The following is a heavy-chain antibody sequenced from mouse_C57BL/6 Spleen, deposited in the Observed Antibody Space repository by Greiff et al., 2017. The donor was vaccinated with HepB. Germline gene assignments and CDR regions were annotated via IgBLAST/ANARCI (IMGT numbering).Heavy chain of an antibody. J-gene: IGHJ3*01. CDR2: ISSGSSTI. CDR3: ARPGLPAWFAY. V-gene: IGHV5-17*01. Sequence: DVKLVESGGGLVKPGGSLKLSCAASGFTFSDYGMHWVRQAPEKGLEWVAYISSGSSTIYYADTVKGRFTISRDNAKNTLFLQMTSLRSEDTAMYYCARPGLPAWFAYWGQGTLVTVSA. D-gene: IGHD3-3*01. CDR1: GFTFSDYG.